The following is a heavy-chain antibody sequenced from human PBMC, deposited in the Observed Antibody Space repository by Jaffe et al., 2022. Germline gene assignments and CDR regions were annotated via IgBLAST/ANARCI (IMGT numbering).Heavy chain of an antibody. V-gene: IGHV4-34*01. CDR1: GGSFSGYY. CDR2: INHSGST. CDR3: ARELGEGAFDI. Sequence: QVQLQQWGAGLLKPSETLSLTCAVYGGSFSGYYWSWIRQPPGKGLEWIGEINHSGSTNYNPSLKSRVTISVDTSKNQFSLKLSSVTAADTAVYYCARELGEGAFDIWGQGTMVTVSS. J-gene: IGHJ3*02. D-gene: IGHD3-10*01.